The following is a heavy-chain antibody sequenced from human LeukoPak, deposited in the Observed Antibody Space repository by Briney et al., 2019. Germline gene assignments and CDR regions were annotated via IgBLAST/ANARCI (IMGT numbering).Heavy chain of an antibody. Sequence: SETLSLTCAVYGGSFSGYYWSWIRQPPGKGLEWIGEINHSGSTNYNPSLKSRVTISVDTSKNQFSLKLSSVTAADTAVYYCARDLNSYGLEASWGQGTLVTVSS. CDR2: INHSGST. J-gene: IGHJ4*02. D-gene: IGHD5-18*01. CDR3: ARDLNSYGLEAS. CDR1: GGSFSGYY. V-gene: IGHV4-34*01.